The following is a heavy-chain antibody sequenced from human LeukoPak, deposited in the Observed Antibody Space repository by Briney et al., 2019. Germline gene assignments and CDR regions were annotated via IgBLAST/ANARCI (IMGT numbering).Heavy chain of an antibody. D-gene: IGHD3-22*01. Sequence: GGSLRLSCTASGFTFGDYAMSWVRQAPGKGLEWVGFIRSKAYGGTTEYAASVKGRFTISRDDSKSIAYLQMNSLKTEDTAVYYCTRDPGPDDSSGYEDFQHWGQGTLVTVSS. V-gene: IGHV3-49*04. CDR3: TRDPGPDDSSGYEDFQH. CDR1: GFTFGDYA. CDR2: IRSKAYGGTT. J-gene: IGHJ1*01.